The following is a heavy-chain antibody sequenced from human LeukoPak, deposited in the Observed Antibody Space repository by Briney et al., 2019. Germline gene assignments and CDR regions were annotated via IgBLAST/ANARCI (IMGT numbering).Heavy chain of an antibody. CDR1: GFTFSSYG. J-gene: IGHJ6*02. CDR2: IWYDGSIQ. CDR3: VRDNGMTSGWYAGRIDYYYGMDV. D-gene: IGHD6-19*01. V-gene: IGHV3-33*01. Sequence: GGSLRLSCAASGFTFSSYGMHWVRQAPGKGLEWVAAIWYDGSIQYYADSVKGRFTISRDNSKNTLYLQMNSLRDEDTAVYYCVRDNGMTSGWYAGRIDYYYGMDVWGQGTTVTVSS.